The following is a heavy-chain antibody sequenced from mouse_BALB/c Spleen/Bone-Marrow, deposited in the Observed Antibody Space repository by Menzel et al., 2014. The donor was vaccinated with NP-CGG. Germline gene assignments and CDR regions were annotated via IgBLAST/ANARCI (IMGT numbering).Heavy chain of an antibody. CDR2: IWAGGST. D-gene: IGHD1-2*01. V-gene: IGHV2-9*02. Sequence: VQVVESGPGLVAPSQSLSITCTVSGFSLTNYCVHWVRQPPGKGLEWLGAIWAGGSTNYKSALMSRLSISKDNSKGQVFLKMNSLQTDDTAMYYCDRDGATATLAYWGRGTLVTVSA. CDR1: GFSLTNYC. CDR3: DRDGATATLAY. J-gene: IGHJ3*01.